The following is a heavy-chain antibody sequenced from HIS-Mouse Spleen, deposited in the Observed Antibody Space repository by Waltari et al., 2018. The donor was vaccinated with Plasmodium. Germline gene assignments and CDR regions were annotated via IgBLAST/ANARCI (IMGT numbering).Heavy chain of an antibody. V-gene: IGHV4-39*07. Sequence: QLQLQESGPGLVKPSETLSLTCTVPGGSISSSSYYWGWIRQPPGKGLEGIGSIYYSGSTYYNPSLKSRVTISVDTSKNQFSLKLSSVTAADTAVYYCARDRITGTSYFDYWGQGTLVTVSS. D-gene: IGHD1-7*01. CDR3: ARDRITGTSYFDY. J-gene: IGHJ4*02. CDR1: GGSISSSSYY. CDR2: IYYSGST.